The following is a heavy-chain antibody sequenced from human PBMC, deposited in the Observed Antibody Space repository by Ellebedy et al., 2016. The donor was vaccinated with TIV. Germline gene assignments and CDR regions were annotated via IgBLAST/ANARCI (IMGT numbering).Heavy chain of an antibody. CDR1: GFTFSSYS. CDR3: VRDELVTTLGDFYYYGMDV. Sequence: PGGSLRLSCAASGFTFSSYSMNWVRQGLGKGLEWVSYITNSGSTISYADSVKGRFTISRDNAKNSLYLQMNSLRDEDTAVYYCVRDELVTTLGDFYYYGMDVWGQGTTVTVSS. J-gene: IGHJ6*02. V-gene: IGHV3-48*02. CDR2: ITNSGSTI. D-gene: IGHD6-13*01.